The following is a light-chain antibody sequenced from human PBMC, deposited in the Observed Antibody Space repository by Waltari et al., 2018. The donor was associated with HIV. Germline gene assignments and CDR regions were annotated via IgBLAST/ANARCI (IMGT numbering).Light chain of an antibody. CDR1: QNIGKD. CDR2: AAS. V-gene: IGKV1-39*01. J-gene: IGKJ3*01. Sequence: DIQMTQSPSSLSASVGDRITITCRTSQNIGKDLNWYQQKPGTAPKVLIFAASSLHSGVPSRFSGSGSGTDFTLTISSLQPEDFATYYCQQTYLTTVTVGPGTNVDVK. CDR3: QQTYLTTVT.